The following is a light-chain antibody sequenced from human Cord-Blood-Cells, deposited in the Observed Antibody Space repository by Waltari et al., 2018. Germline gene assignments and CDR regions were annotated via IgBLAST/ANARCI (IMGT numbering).Light chain of an antibody. CDR1: SSVVGSYNL. CDR2: EGS. Sequence: QSALTQPASVSGSPGQSITISCTGTSSVVGSYNLVSWSQQHPGKAPKLMIYEGSKRPSGVSNRFSGSKSGNTASLTISGLQAEDEADYYCCSYAGSSTFDVVFGGGTKLTVL. V-gene: IGLV2-23*03. J-gene: IGLJ2*01. CDR3: CSYAGSSTFDVV.